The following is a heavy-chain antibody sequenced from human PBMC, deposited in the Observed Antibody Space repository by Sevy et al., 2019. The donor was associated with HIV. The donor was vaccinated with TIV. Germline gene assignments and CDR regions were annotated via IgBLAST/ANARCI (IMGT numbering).Heavy chain of an antibody. J-gene: IGHJ4*02. D-gene: IGHD6-13*01. V-gene: IGHV3-74*01. Sequence: GGSLRLSCAASGFTFSNYWMHWVRQAPGKGLVWVSRVNSDGTSTTYADSVKGRFTISRDNAKNTLCLQMSSLRAEDTAVYYCVASNSWEHYWGQGTLVTVSS. CDR3: VASNSWEHY. CDR1: GFTFSNYW. CDR2: VNSDGTST.